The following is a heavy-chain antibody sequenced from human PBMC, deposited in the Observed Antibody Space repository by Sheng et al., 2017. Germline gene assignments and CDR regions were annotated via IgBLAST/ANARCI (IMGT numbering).Heavy chain of an antibody. Sequence: QVQLVESGGDLVKPGGSLRLSCAASGFPFSDYYMIWIRQAPGKGLEWVSYISGTSSYTNYADSVKGRFTISRDNAKKSLYLQMNSLRPEDTAVYYCAREFLAGVDTAAMGPWGQGTLVTVSS. D-gene: IGHD5-18*01. CDR2: ISGTSSYT. J-gene: IGHJ5*02. CDR1: GFPFSDYY. CDR3: AREFLAGVDTAAMGP. V-gene: IGHV3-11*05.